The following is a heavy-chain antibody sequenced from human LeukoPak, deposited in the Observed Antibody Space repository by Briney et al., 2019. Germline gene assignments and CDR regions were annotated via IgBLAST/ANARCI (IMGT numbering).Heavy chain of an antibody. V-gene: IGHV1-69*13. CDR1: GGTFSSYA. D-gene: IGHD4-17*01. CDR2: IIPIFGTA. CDR3: ARVYGDYQIFDY. Sequence: GASVKVSCKASGGTFSSYAISWVRQAPGQGLEWMGGIIPIFGTANYAQKFQGRVTITADESTSTAYMELSSLRSEDTAVYYCARVYGDYQIFDYWGQGTLVTVSS. J-gene: IGHJ4*02.